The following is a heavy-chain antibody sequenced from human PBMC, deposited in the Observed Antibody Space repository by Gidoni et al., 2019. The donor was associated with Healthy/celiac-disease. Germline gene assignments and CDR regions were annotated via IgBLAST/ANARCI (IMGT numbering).Heavy chain of an antibody. Sequence: VQLLESGGGLVQPGRSLRLSCTASGFTFGDYAMSWVRQAPGKGLEGGGFIRSKADGGKTEYAAAVKGRCTISRDDSKSIAYLQMNSLKTEDTAVYYCTAGDAGHVLRFLEWLSFCPLGYWGQGTLVTVSS. D-gene: IGHD3-3*01. V-gene: IGHV3-49*04. CDR1: GFTFGDYA. CDR2: IRSKADGGKT. CDR3: TAGDAGHVLRFLEWLSFCPLGY. J-gene: IGHJ4*02.